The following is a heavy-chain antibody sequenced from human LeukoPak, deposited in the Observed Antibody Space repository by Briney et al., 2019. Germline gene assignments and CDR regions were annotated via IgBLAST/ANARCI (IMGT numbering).Heavy chain of an antibody. D-gene: IGHD6-19*01. V-gene: IGHV3-21*01. CDR1: GFTFSSYS. Sequence: GGSLRLSRAASGFTFSSYSMNWVRQAPGKGLEWVSSISSSSSYIYYADSVKGRFTISRDNAKNSLYLQMNSLRAEDTAVYYCASSYGAVAGTGWFDPWGQGTLVTVSS. CDR3: ASSYGAVAGTGWFDP. CDR2: ISSSSSYI. J-gene: IGHJ5*02.